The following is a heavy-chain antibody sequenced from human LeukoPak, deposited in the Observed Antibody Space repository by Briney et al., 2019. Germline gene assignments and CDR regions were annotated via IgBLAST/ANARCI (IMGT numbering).Heavy chain of an antibody. J-gene: IGHJ4*02. Sequence: PSGGSLRLSCEVSGFTLSGYWMHWVRQAPGKGLVWVSRTKSDGSSTTYADSVKGRFTISRDNAKNMVYLQMNRLRAEDTAVYYCARVGAVAGTEDYWGQGTLVTVSS. CDR2: TKSDGSST. V-gene: IGHV3-74*03. CDR3: ARVGAVAGTEDY. CDR1: GFTLSGYW. D-gene: IGHD6-19*01.